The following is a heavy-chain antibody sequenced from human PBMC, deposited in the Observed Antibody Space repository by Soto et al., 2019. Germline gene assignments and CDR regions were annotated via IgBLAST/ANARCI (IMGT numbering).Heavy chain of an antibody. Sequence: GGSLRLSCAVSGFDFSDYYMSWIRQAPGKGLEWLSYISGSGATIYYADSVKGRFTISRDNVDDSLSLHMNNLRGDDTAIYYCVKIRKNYRAEYFQDWGQGTLVTVSS. D-gene: IGHD1-7*01. CDR2: ISGSGATI. CDR1: GFDFSDYY. CDR3: VKIRKNYRAEYFQD. J-gene: IGHJ1*01. V-gene: IGHV3-11*01.